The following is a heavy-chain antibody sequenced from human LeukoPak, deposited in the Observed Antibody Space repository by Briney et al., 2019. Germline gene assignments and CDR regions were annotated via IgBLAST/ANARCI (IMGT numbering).Heavy chain of an antibody. J-gene: IGHJ4*02. V-gene: IGHV3-30*03. CDR3: TTDVGQLERRGVDY. D-gene: IGHD1-1*01. Sequence: GGSLRLSCAASGFTFSSYSMNWVRQAPGKGLEWLADISYDGGNKYYPDSVKGRFTISRDNSKNTLYLQMNSLKTEDTAVYYCTTDVGQLERRGVDYWGQGTLVTVSS. CDR2: ISYDGGNK. CDR1: GFTFSSYS.